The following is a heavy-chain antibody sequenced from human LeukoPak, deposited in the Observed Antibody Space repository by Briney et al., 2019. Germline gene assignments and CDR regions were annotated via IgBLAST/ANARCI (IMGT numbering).Heavy chain of an antibody. CDR2: FDPEDGET. D-gene: IGHD5-18*01. CDR3: ATVDSYGGYYFDY. J-gene: IGHJ4*02. CDR1: GYTLTELS. Sequence: ASVKVSCKVSGYTLTELSMHWVRQAPGKGVEGMGGFDPEDGETIYAQKFQGRVTMTEDTSTDTAYMELSSLRSEDTAVYYCATVDSYGGYYFDYWGQGTLVTVSS. V-gene: IGHV1-24*01.